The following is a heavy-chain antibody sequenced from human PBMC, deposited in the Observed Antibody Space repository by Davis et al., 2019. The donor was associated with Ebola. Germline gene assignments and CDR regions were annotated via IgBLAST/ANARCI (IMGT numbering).Heavy chain of an antibody. Sequence: GESLKISCAASGFTFSSYWMHWVRQAPGKGLVWVSRINTDGSSTRYADSVKGRFTISRDNAKNTLYLQMNSLRAEDTAVYYCARVEWELYYFDYWGQGTLVTVSS. CDR2: INTDGSST. D-gene: IGHD1-26*01. J-gene: IGHJ4*02. CDR1: GFTFSSYW. V-gene: IGHV3-74*01. CDR3: ARVEWELYYFDY.